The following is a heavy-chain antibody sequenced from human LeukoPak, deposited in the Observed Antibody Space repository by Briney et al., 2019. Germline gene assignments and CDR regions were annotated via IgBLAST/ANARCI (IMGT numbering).Heavy chain of an antibody. CDR2: IYYSGST. CDR1: GGSISSYY. J-gene: IGHJ4*02. D-gene: IGHD6-13*01. V-gene: IGHV4-59*01. Sequence: SETLSLTCTVSGGSISSYYWSWIRQPPGKGLEWIGYIYYSGSTNYNPSLKSRVTISVDTSKNQFSLKLSSVTAADTAVYYCARGERGGEQQLVFDYWGQGTLVTVSS. CDR3: ARGERGGEQQLVFDY.